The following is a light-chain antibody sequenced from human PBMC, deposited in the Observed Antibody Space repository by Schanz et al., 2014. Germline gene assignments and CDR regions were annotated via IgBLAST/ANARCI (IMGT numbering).Light chain of an antibody. CDR1: QSIDTY. CDR3: QQYKNWPPFT. Sequence: EIVMTQSPATLSVSPGEGATLSCRASQSIDTYLAWYQRRPGQAPRLLIYGASTTATGIPARFSGSGSGTEFTLTISSLQSEDFAVYYCQQYKNWPPFTFGPGTKVDVK. V-gene: IGKV3D-15*01. CDR2: GAS. J-gene: IGKJ3*01.